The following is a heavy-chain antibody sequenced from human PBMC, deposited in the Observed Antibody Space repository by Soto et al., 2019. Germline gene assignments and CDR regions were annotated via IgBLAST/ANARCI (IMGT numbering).Heavy chain of an antibody. CDR3: ASNGGAAACDS. Sequence: EVQLVESGGGLVQPGGSLRLSCAASGFTFSSHWMHWVRQAPGKGLVWVSRIKSDGSITAYADSVKGRFTISRDNAKNTLYLQMNSVRAEDTAVYYCASNGGAAACDSWGQGTLVTVSS. J-gene: IGHJ4*02. CDR1: GFTFSSHW. CDR2: IKSDGSIT. D-gene: IGHD6-13*01. V-gene: IGHV3-74*01.